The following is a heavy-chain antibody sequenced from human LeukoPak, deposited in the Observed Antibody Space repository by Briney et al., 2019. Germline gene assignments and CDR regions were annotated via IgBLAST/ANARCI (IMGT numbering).Heavy chain of an antibody. Sequence: GGSLRLSCAASGFTFSSYGMHWVRQAPGKGLEWVAFIRYDGSNKYYADSVKGRFTISRDNSKNTLYLQMNSLRAEDTAVYYCAKGAYYYGSGSVEYFDYWGQGTLVTVSS. CDR3: AKGAYYYGSGSVEYFDY. J-gene: IGHJ4*02. D-gene: IGHD3-10*01. V-gene: IGHV3-30*02. CDR2: IRYDGSNK. CDR1: GFTFSSYG.